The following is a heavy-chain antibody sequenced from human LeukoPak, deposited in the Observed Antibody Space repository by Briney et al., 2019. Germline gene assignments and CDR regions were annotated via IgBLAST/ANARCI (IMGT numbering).Heavy chain of an antibody. CDR1: GFTFDDYG. D-gene: IGHD6-6*01. V-gene: IGHV3-20*04. Sequence: GGSLRLSCAASGFTFDDYGMSLVRQGPGKGLEWVSGINWNGGSTGYAASVKGRSTISRDNAKKSLYLQMNSLRAEDTALYYCARSSVSAYAFDIWGQGTMVTVSS. CDR2: INWNGGST. CDR3: ARSSVSAYAFDI. J-gene: IGHJ3*02.